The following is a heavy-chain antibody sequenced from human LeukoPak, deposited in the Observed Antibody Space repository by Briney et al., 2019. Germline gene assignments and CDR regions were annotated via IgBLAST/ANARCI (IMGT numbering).Heavy chain of an antibody. V-gene: IGHV3-30-3*01. J-gene: IGHJ4*02. Sequence: PPGGSLRLSCAASGFTFSSYAMHWVRRAPGKGLEWVAVISYDGSNKYYADSVKGRFTISRDNSKNTLYLQMNSLRAEDTAVYYCAREYDYGDYVGYFDYWGQGTLVTVSS. CDR1: GFTFSSYA. CDR2: ISYDGSNK. CDR3: AREYDYGDYVGYFDY. D-gene: IGHD4-17*01.